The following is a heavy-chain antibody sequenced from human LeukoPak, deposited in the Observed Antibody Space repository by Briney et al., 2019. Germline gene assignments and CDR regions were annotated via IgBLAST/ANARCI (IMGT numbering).Heavy chain of an antibody. CDR2: ISGSGGST. V-gene: IGHV3-23*01. D-gene: IGHD6-13*01. J-gene: IGHJ4*02. CDR3: AKVRGYSSSGYFDY. CDR1: GFTFSSYA. Sequence: QPGGSLRLSCAASGFTFSSYAMSWVRQAPGKGLEWVSAISGSGGSTYYADSVKGRLTISRDNSKNTLYLQMNSLRAEDTAVYYCAKVRGYSSSGYFDYWGQGTLVTVSS.